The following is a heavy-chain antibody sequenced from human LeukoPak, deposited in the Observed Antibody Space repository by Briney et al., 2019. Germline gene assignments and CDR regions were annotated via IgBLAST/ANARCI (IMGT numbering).Heavy chain of an antibody. Sequence: PSETLSLTCTVSGGSISSYYWSWIRQPPGKGLEWIGYIYYSGSTNYNPSLKSRVTISVDTSKNQFSLKLSSVTAADTAVYYCASAVVVIRFDYWGQGTLVTVSS. CDR1: GGSISSYY. V-gene: IGHV4-59*08. D-gene: IGHD3-22*01. J-gene: IGHJ4*02. CDR3: ASAVVVIRFDY. CDR2: IYYSGST.